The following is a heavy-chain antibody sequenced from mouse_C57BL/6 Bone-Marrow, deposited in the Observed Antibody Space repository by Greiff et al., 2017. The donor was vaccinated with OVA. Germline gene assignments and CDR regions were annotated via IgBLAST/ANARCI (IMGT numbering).Heavy chain of an antibody. CDR1: GYTFTSYW. V-gene: IGHV1-52*01. J-gene: IGHJ3*01. CDR2: IDTSDSET. Sequence: QVQLQQPGAELVRPGSSVKLSCKASGYTFTSYWMHWVKQRPIQGLEWIGNIDTSDSETHYNQKFKDKATFTVDKSSSTAYMQLSSLTSEDYAVYYCAREGGERGFAYWGQGTLVTVSA. CDR3: AREGGERGFAY.